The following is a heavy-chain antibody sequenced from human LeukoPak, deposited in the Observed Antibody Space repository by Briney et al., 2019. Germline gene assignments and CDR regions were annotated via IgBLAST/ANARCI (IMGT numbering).Heavy chain of an antibody. J-gene: IGHJ3*02. CDR1: GGTFSSYA. D-gene: IGHD3-3*01. CDR2: MNPNSGNT. CDR3: ARGLLGYYDFWSGRHDAFDI. V-gene: IGHV1-8*02. Sequence: GASVKVSCKASGGTFSSYAINWVRQATGQGLEWMGLMNPNSGNTGYAQKFQGRVTMTRNTSISTAYMELSSLRSEDTAVYYCARGLLGYYDFWSGRHDAFDIWGQGTMVTVSS.